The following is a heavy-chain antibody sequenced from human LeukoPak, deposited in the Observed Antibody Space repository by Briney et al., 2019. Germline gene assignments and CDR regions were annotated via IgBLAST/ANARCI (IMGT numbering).Heavy chain of an antibody. D-gene: IGHD3-22*01. Sequence: PGGSLRLSCAASGFTFSSYWMSWVRQAPGKGLEWVANIKQDGSEKYYVDSVNGRFTISRDNAKNSLYLQMNSLRAEDTAVYYCARDTLYYYDSSGYDYWGQGTLVTVSS. CDR2: IKQDGSEK. V-gene: IGHV3-7*01. CDR3: ARDTLYYYDSSGYDY. CDR1: GFTFSSYW. J-gene: IGHJ4*02.